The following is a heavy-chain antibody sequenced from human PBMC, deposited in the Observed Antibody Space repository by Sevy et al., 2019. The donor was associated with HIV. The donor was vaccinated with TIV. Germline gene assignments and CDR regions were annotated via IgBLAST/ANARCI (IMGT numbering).Heavy chain of an antibody. CDR3: ARPPSHYYYGMDI. V-gene: IGHV1-2*02. Sequence: ASVKVSCKPSGYTFASYYLHWVRQAPGQGLEWMGWVNPHNGGSNYAQKFQGRVTMTWDTSINTAYMELNRLRSADTAVYYCARPPSHYYYGMDIWGQWTTVTVSS. J-gene: IGHJ6*02. CDR2: VNPHNGGS. CDR1: GYTFASYY.